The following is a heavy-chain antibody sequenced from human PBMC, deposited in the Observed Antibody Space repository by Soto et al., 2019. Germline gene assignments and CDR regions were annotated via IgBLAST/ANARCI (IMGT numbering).Heavy chain of an antibody. CDR2: IIPTFGTA. V-gene: IGHV1-69*13. D-gene: IGHD1-20*01. CDR3: ARSNNWNHDAFDI. Sequence: ASVKVSCKASGGTFSSYAISWVRQAPGQGLEWMGGIIPTFGTANYAQRFQGRVTITADESTSTAYMELSSLRSEDTAVYYCARSNNWNHDAFDIWGQGTMVTVSS. CDR1: GGTFSSYA. J-gene: IGHJ3*02.